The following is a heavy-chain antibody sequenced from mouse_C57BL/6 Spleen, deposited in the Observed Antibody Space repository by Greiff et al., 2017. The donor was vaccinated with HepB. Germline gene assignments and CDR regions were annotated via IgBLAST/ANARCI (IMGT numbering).Heavy chain of an antibody. J-gene: IGHJ3*01. D-gene: IGHD1-1*01. V-gene: IGHV3-6*01. CDR3: ASPNYYGSFAY. Sequence: EVKLQESGPGLVKPSQSLSLTCSVTGYSITSGYYWNWIRQFPGNKLEWMGYISYDGSNNYNPSLKNRISITRDTSKNQFFLKLNSVTTEDTATYYCASPNYYGSFAYWGQGTLVTVSA. CDR1: GYSITSGYY. CDR2: ISYDGSN.